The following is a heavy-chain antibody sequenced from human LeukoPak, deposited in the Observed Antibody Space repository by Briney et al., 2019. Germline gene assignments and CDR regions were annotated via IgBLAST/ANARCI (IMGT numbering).Heavy chain of an antibody. CDR3: ARSNWGHYAFDI. Sequence: GGSLRLSCAASGFIFSSFEMNWVRQAPGKGLEWVSYISTSGGPIYYADSVKGRFTLSRDNAKNSLYLQMNSLRAEDTAVYYCARSNWGHYAFDIWGQGTMVTVSS. CDR2: ISTSGGPI. CDR1: GFIFSSFE. J-gene: IGHJ3*02. V-gene: IGHV3-48*03. D-gene: IGHD7-27*01.